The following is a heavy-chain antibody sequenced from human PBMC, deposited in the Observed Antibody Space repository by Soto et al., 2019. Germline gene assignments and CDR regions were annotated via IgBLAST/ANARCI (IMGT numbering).Heavy chain of an antibody. CDR1: GFTFSSYA. CDR3: ARDRGGSYWGESDY. CDR2: ISYDGSNK. J-gene: IGHJ4*02. D-gene: IGHD1-26*01. Sequence: VQLVESGGGVVQPGRSLRLSCAASGFTFSSYAMHWVRQAPGKGLEWVAVISYDGSNKYYADSVKGRFTISRDNSKNAMYLQMNSLSAEDTAVYYCARDRGGSYWGESDYWGQGTLVTVSS. V-gene: IGHV3-30-3*01.